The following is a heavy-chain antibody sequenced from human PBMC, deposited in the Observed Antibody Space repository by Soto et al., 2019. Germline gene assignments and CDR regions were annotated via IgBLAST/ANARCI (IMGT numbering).Heavy chain of an antibody. CDR1: GFTFSSYG. Sequence: PGGSLRLSCAASGFTFSSYGMHWVRQAPGKGLEWVAVISYDGSNKYYADSVKGRFTISRDNSKNTLYLQMNSLRAEDTAVYYCAKGTDNADSSWYFYYYYYGMDVWGQGTTVTVSS. V-gene: IGHV3-30*18. D-gene: IGHD6-13*01. J-gene: IGHJ6*02. CDR2: ISYDGSNK. CDR3: AKGTDNADSSWYFYYYYYGMDV.